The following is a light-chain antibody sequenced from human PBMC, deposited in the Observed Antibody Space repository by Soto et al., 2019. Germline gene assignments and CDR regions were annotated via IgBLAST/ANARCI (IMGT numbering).Light chain of an antibody. J-gene: IGLJ2*01. Sequence: QSALTQPPSVSATPGQGVTLSCSGGDSNIGSTAVNWYQQLPGTAPKLLIYSSNQRPSGVPDRISGSKSGTSASLAISGLQSEDEADYYCAAWDDDLHVWLFG. CDR2: SSN. V-gene: IGLV1-44*01. CDR1: DSNIGSTA. CDR3: AAWDDDLHVWL.